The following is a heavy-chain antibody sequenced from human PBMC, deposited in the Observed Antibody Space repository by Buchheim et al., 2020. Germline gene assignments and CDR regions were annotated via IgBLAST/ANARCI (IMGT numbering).Heavy chain of an antibody. CDR3: ATRSLGWIGPLGFDP. Sequence: QVQLQESGPGLVKPSQTLSLTCAVSGGSISSGGYSWSWIRQPPGKGLEWIGYIYYSGSTYYNPSLKSRVTISVDTSKNQFPLKLSSVTAADTAVYYCATRSLGWIGPLGFDPWGQGTL. CDR2: IYYSGST. J-gene: IGHJ5*02. V-gene: IGHV4-30-4*07. CDR1: GGSISSGGYS. D-gene: IGHD3-3*01.